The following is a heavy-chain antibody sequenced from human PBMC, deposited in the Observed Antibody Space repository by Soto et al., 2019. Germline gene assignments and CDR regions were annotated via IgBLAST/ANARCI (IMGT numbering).Heavy chain of an antibody. D-gene: IGHD2-8*01. J-gene: IGHJ3*02. V-gene: IGHV3-23*01. CDR3: AKCMQAYWNYDAHHI. Sequence: GGSMRISCAASGFPFSSYSMTWVRQAPGKGLEWVAHITGSAGTTYYADSVKGRFTISRDTSRNTVYLQMNSLRAEDTALYYCAKCMQAYWNYDAHHIWGQGTMVTGSS. CDR1: GFPFSSYS. CDR2: ITGSAGTT.